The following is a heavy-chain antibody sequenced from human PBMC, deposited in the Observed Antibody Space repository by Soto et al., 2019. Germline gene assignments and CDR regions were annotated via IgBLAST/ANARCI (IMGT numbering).Heavy chain of an antibody. J-gene: IGHJ4*02. D-gene: IGHD5-18*01. CDR1: GFTVSTNY. CDR3: ARDSHSPERFDS. CDR2: IYSGGST. V-gene: IGHV3-53*01. Sequence: EVQLLESGGGLAQPGGSLRLSCAASGFTVSTNYMTWVRQAPGKGLEWVSSIYSGGSTYYADSVRGRFTISRDNAKNTLYLQMNSLGTEDTAVYYCARDSHSPERFDSWGQGTLVTVAS.